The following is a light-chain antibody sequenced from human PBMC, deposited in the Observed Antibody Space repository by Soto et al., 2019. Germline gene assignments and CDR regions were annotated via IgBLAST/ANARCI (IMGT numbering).Light chain of an antibody. CDR2: AAS. CDR1: QSISRY. J-gene: IGKJ3*01. CDR3: QQSYKSPFT. V-gene: IGKV1-39*01. Sequence: DIQMTQPPSSLSASVGDRVTITCRASQSISRYLNWYQQKPGKAPKLLIYAASILQSGVPSRFSGSESGTDFTLTISSLQPEDIATYFCQQSYKSPFTFGPGTKVDIK.